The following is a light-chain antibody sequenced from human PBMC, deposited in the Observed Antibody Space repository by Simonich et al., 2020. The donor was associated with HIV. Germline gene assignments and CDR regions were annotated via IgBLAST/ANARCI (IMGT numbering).Light chain of an antibody. CDR1: QSLLHRNGYHY. CDR3: MQALQTPMYT. V-gene: IGKV2-28*01. Sequence: DIVMTQSPLSLPVTPGEPASISCRSSQSLLHRNGYHYLDWFLQKPGQSPKLLIYLGSNRASGVPDRISGRGSGTDFTLKISRVEAEDVGVHYCMQALQTPMYTFGQGTKLEIK. CDR2: LGS. J-gene: IGKJ2*01.